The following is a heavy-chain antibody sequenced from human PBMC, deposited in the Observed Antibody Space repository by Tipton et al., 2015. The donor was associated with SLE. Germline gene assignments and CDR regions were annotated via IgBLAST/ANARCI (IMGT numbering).Heavy chain of an antibody. Sequence: TLSLTCTVSGGSISSGGYYWSWIRQHPGKGLEWIGYIYYSGSTYYNPSLKSRVTISVDTSKNQFSLKLSSVTAADTAVYYCARGDVDGSPCMNVWGRGTSVTVSS. CDR1: GGSISSGGYY. CDR2: IYYSGST. CDR3: ARGDVDGSPCMNV. V-gene: IGHV4-31*03. J-gene: IGHJ6*02.